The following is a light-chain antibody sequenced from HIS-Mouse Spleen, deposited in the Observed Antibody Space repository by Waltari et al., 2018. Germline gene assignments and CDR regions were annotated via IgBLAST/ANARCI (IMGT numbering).Light chain of an antibody. CDR2: GAS. CDR3: QQYGSSPLS. J-gene: IGKJ3*01. CDR1: KSVSSSY. V-gene: IGKV3-20*01. Sequence: EIVLTQSPGTLSLSPGERATLSCRASKSVSSSYLAWYQQKPGQAPRLRIYGASSRATGIPDRFSGSGAGTDFTLTISRLEPEDFAVYYCQQYGSSPLSFGPGTKVDIK.